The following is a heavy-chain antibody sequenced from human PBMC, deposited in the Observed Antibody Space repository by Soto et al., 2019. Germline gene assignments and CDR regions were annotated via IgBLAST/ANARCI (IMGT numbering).Heavy chain of an antibody. CDR2: IYYSGST. CDR1: GGSISSGDYY. Sequence: SETLSLTCTVSGGSISSGDYYWSWIRQPPGKGLEWIGYIYYSGSTYYNPSLKSRVTISVDTSKNQFSLKPSSVTAADTAVYYCARTGHPIEYYYDSSGRAFDIWGQGTMVTVSS. J-gene: IGHJ3*02. V-gene: IGHV4-30-4*01. D-gene: IGHD3-22*01. CDR3: ARTGHPIEYYYDSSGRAFDI.